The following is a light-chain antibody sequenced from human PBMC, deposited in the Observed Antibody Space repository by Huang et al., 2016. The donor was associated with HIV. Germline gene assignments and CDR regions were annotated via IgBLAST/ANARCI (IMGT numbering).Light chain of an antibody. CDR1: QGISSY. J-gene: IGKJ1*01. Sequence: IQLTQSPSSLSAFVGDRVTITCRASQGISSYLAWYQQKPEKAPKLLIYGVSTLQSGVPSRFSGSGSGTDFTLTISSLQPEDFATYYCQQLNTYPRTFGQGTKVEIQ. CDR3: QQLNTYPRT. CDR2: GVS. V-gene: IGKV1-9*01.